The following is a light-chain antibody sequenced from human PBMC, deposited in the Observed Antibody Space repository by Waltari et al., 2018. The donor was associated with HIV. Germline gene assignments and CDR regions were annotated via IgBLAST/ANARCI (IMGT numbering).Light chain of an antibody. CDR3: QSYDSSLSGYV. J-gene: IGLJ1*01. CDR1: SSNIGAGYE. Sequence: QSVLTQPPSVSGAPGQRVTISCTGSSSNIGAGYEVHRYQQLPGAAPKLLIYGNSNRPSGVPDRFSGSKSGTSASLAITGLQAEDEADYYCQSYDSSLSGYVFGTGTKVTVL. V-gene: IGLV1-40*01. CDR2: GNS.